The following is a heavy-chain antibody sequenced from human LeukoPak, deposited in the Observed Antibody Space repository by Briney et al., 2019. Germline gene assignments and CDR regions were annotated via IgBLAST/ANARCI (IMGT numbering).Heavy chain of an antibody. CDR1: GGSINNYY. D-gene: IGHD4-17*01. V-gene: IGHV4-4*07. J-gene: IGHJ4*02. Sequence: SETLSLTCTVPGGSINNYYWSWIRQPAGKGLEWIGRINASGRTNYNPSLKSRVTMSVDTSKNQFSLKVNSVTAADTAVYYCAREYGDFDYWGQGALVTVSS. CDR3: AREYGDFDY. CDR2: INASGRT.